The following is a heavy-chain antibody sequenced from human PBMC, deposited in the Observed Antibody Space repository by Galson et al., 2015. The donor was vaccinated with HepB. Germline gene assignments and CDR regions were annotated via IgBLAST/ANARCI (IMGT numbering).Heavy chain of an antibody. D-gene: IGHD6-13*01. V-gene: IGHV1-18*01. CDR1: GYTFTSYG. CDR3: ARVPPNPVAAAGKEYYYYGMDV. J-gene: IGHJ6*02. CDR2: ISAYNGNT. Sequence: SVKVSCKASGYTFTSYGISWVRQAPGQGLEWMGWISAYNGNTNYAQKLQGRVTMTTDTSTSTAYMELRSLRSDDTAVYYCARVPPNPVAAAGKEYYYYGMDVWGQGTTVTVSS.